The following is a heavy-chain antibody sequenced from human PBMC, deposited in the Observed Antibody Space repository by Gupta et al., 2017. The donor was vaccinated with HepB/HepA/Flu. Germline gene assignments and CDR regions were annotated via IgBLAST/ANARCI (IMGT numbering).Heavy chain of an antibody. J-gene: IGHJ5*02. V-gene: IGHV4-34*01. Sequence: QVQLQQWGAGLLKPSETLSLTCAVYGGSFSGYYWSWIRQPPGKGLEWIGEINHSGSTNYNPSLKSRVTISVDTSKNQFSLKLSSVTAADTAVYYCARGTLYYDFWSVSDLGTKWFDPWGQGTLVTVSS. CDR3: ARGTLYYDFWSVSDLGTKWFDP. D-gene: IGHD3-3*01. CDR1: GGSFSGYY. CDR2: INHSGST.